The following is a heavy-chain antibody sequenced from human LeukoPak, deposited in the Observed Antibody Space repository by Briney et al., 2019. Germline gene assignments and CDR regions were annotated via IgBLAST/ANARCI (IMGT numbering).Heavy chain of an antibody. CDR2: ISASNGNT. J-gene: IGHJ6*03. V-gene: IGHV1-18*01. CDR3: ARGGGEFVVVPAAPTVYMDV. Sequence: ASVKVSCKASGYTFTSYGISWVRQAPGQGLEWMGWISASNGNTNYAQKLQGRVTMTTDTSTSTAYMELRSLRSDDAAVYYCARGGGEFVVVPAAPTVYMDVWGKGTTVTVSS. CDR1: GYTFTSYG. D-gene: IGHD2-2*01.